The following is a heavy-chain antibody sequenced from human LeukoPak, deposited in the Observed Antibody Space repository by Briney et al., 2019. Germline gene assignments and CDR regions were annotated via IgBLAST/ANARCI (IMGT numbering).Heavy chain of an antibody. CDR2: IAFDGSSA. Sequence: GRSLRLSCVASGFTFSSYAMHWVRQAPGKGLEWVAVIAFDGSSALYADSVKGRFTISRDISKSTLYLEMNSLKAEDSAIYYCSRGRYGDYSRSGYYYGMDVWGQGTTVTVSS. J-gene: IGHJ6*02. V-gene: IGHV3-30-3*01. CDR3: SRGRYGDYSRSGYYYGMDV. CDR1: GFTFSSYA. D-gene: IGHD4-17*01.